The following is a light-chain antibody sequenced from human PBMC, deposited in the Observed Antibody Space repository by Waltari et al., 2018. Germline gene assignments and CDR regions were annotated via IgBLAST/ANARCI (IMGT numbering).Light chain of an antibody. V-gene: IGKV4-1*01. J-gene: IGKJ1*01. CDR2: WAS. CDR1: QTILYNSNNKNY. CDR3: QQFYTSPPT. Sequence: VMTQSPDSLAVSLGERATINCKSSQTILYNSNNKNYLVWDQPKPGQPPQLLIYWASTRDSGVPDRFNGSGSGTDFTPTISSLQAEDVALYYCQQFYTSPPTFGQGTKVEIK.